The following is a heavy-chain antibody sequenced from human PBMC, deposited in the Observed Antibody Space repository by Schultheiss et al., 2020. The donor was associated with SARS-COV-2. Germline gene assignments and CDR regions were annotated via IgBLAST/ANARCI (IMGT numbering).Heavy chain of an antibody. D-gene: IGHD5-24*01. V-gene: IGHV3-33*01. Sequence: GGSLRLSCAASGFSFSSYGIHWVRQAPGKGLEWVAIIWYDGSNKYYADSVKGRFTISRDNSKNTLYLQMNSLRAEDTAVYYCARDRREEMATMHFDYWGQGTLVTVSS. CDR1: GFSFSSYG. CDR2: IWYDGSNK. CDR3: ARDRREEMATMHFDY. J-gene: IGHJ4*02.